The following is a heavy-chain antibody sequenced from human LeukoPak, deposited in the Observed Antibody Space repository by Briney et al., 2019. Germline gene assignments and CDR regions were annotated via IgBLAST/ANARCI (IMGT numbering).Heavy chain of an antibody. D-gene: IGHD6-6*01. CDR1: GGTFSSYA. Sequence: ASVKVSCKASGGTFSSYAINWVRQATGQGLEWMGWMNPNSGNTGYAQKFQGRVTITRNTSISTAYMELSSLRPEDTAVYYCARVTSIVTGIAAHNWFDPWGQGTLVTVSS. V-gene: IGHV1-8*03. CDR3: ARVTSIVTGIAAHNWFDP. J-gene: IGHJ5*02. CDR2: MNPNSGNT.